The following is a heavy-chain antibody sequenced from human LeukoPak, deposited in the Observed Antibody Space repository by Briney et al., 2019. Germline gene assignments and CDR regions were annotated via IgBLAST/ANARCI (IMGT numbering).Heavy chain of an antibody. CDR3: ARDSLYSGSYYYYYGMDV. J-gene: IGHJ6*02. CDR1: GGSISSYY. V-gene: IGHV4-59*12. Sequence: PSETLSLTCTVSGGSISSYYWSWIRQPPGKGLEWIGYIYYSGSTNYNPSLKSRVTISVDTSKNQFSLKLSSVTAADTAVYYCARDSLYSGSYYYYYGMDVWGQGTTVTVSS. D-gene: IGHD1-26*01. CDR2: IYYSGST.